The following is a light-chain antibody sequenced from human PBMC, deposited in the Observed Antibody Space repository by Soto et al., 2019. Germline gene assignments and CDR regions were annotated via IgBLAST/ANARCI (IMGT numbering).Light chain of an antibody. Sequence: EIVLTQSPGTLSLSPGERATLSCRSSQSVSSSYLAWYQHKPGQAPRLLIYDVSSSATGIPDRFSGSGSGTDFTLTISRPEPEDFAVYYCQQYGSSPTFGQGTKVEIK. V-gene: IGKV3-20*01. CDR2: DVS. J-gene: IGKJ1*01. CDR1: QSVSSSY. CDR3: QQYGSSPT.